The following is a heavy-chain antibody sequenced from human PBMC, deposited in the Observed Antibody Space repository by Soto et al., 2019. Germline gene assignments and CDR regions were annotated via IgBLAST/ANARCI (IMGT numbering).Heavy chain of an antibody. Sequence: QVQLVQSGAEVKKPGASVKVSCKASGYTFTSYAMHWVRQAPGQRLEWMGWINAGNGNTTYSLKFQVRVTITMDTSASTSYMELSSLRSDDTAVYSGARYIRLAGDYWGQGTLVTVSS. V-gene: IGHV1-3*01. J-gene: IGHJ4*02. CDR1: GYTFTSYA. CDR2: INAGNGNT. CDR3: ARYIRLAGDY.